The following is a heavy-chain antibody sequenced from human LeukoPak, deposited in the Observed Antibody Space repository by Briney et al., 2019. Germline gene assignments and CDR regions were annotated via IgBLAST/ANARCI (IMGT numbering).Heavy chain of an antibody. J-gene: IGHJ6*03. CDR3: ARISRTVTTTNYYYYYMDV. V-gene: IGHV4-34*01. CDR1: GGSISSYY. Sequence: PSETLSLTCTVSGGSISSYYWSWIRQPPGKGLEWIGEINHSGSTNYNPSLKSRVTISVDTSKNQFSLKLSSVTAADTAVYYCARISRTVTTTNYYYYYMDVWGKGTTVTISS. CDR2: INHSGST. D-gene: IGHD4-17*01.